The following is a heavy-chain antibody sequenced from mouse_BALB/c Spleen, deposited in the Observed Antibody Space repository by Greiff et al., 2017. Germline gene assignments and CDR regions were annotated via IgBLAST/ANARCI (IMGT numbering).Heavy chain of an antibody. CDR1: GYTFTSYV. V-gene: IGHV1-14*01. J-gene: IGHJ1*01. D-gene: IGHD1-1*02. Sequence: VQLKQSGPELVKPGASVKMSCKASGYTFTSYVMHWVKQKPGQGLEWIGYINPYNDGTKYNEKFKGKATLTSDKSSSTAYMELSSLTSEDSAVYYCARGFYYGPYWYFDVWGAGTTVTVSS. CDR2: INPYNDGT. CDR3: ARGFYYGPYWYFDV.